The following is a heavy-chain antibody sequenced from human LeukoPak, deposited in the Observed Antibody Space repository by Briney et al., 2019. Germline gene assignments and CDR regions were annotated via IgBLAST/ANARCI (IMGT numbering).Heavy chain of an antibody. V-gene: IGHV1-2*02. Sequence: ASVKVSCKASGYTFTGYYIHWVRQAPGQGLEWMGWINPNINGTNYTQKFQGRVTMTGDRSISTAYMELSRLRSDDTAVYYCARDMDKWELPSNYYFDYWGQGTLVTVSS. CDR3: ARDMDKWELPSNYYFDY. CDR1: GYTFTGYY. D-gene: IGHD1-26*01. CDR2: INPNINGT. J-gene: IGHJ4*02.